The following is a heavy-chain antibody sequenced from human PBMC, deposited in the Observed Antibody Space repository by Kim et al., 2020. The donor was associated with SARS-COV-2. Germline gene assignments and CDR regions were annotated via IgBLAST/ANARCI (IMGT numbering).Heavy chain of an antibody. CDR1: GFIFGNYA. V-gene: IGHV3-23*03. CDR3: AKDRLPNGSGSYSAS. Sequence: GGSLRLSCAASGFIFGNYAMAWVRQSPGKGLESVSVIFKGGTIKHYASSVKGRFTVSRDDVTDTLYLDMNSLGVEDTATYYCAKDRLPNGSGSYSASWGQGSLVIVSA. J-gene: IGHJ4*02. D-gene: IGHD3-10*01. CDR2: IFKGGTIK.